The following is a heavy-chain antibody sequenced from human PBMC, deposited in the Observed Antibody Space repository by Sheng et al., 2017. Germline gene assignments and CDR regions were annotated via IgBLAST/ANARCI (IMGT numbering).Heavy chain of an antibody. V-gene: IGHV4-34*01. CDR2: INHSGST. D-gene: IGHD3-3*01. J-gene: IGHJ5*02. CDR1: GGSFSGYY. CDR3: ARGITYYDFWSGYGNWFDP. Sequence: QVQLQQWGAGLLKPSETLSLTCAVYGGSFSGYYWSWIRQPPGKGLEWIGEINHSGSTNYNPSLKSRVTISVDTSKNQFSLKLSSVTAADTAVYYCARGITYYDFWSGYGNWFDPWGQEPSVTVSS.